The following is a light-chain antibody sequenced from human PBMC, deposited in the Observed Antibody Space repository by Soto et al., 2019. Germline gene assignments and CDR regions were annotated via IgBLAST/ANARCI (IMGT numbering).Light chain of an antibody. CDR1: QSVTSN. CDR2: GAS. Sequence: IVMTQSPATLSVSPGERATLSCRASQSVTSNLAWYQQKPGQAPRLLIYGASTRATGIPARFSGGGSGTEFTLTIGSLQSEDFAVYYCQQRSNWPPITFGQGTRLEI. CDR3: QQRSNWPPIT. J-gene: IGKJ5*01. V-gene: IGKV3-15*01.